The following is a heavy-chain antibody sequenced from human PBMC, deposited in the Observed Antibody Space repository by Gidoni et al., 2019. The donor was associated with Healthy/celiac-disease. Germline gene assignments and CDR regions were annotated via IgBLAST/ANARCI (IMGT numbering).Heavy chain of an antibody. Sequence: QLQLQESGPGLVKLSEALSLTCTVSGGSISSSSYYWAWIRQPPGKGLEWIGSIYYSGSTYYNPSLKSRVTISVDTSKNQFSLKLSSVTAADTAVYYCARGGPPMVRGLQVYYYYYGMDVWGQGTTVTVSS. J-gene: IGHJ6*02. V-gene: IGHV4-39*07. D-gene: IGHD3-10*01. CDR3: ARGGPPMVRGLQVYYYYYGMDV. CDR1: GGSISSSSYY. CDR2: IYYSGST.